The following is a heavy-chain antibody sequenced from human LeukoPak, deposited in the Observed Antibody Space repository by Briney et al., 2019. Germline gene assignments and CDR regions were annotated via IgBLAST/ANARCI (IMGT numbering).Heavy chain of an antibody. J-gene: IGHJ3*02. CDR1: GYTFTSYD. V-gene: IGHV1-8*01. Sequence: ASVRVSCKASGYTFTSYDINRVRQATGQGLEWMGWMNPKSGNTGFAQKFQGSVTMTRNTSTATAYMELSSLKSEDTAVYYCARVNTYYYGSGVSRAFHMWGQGTMVTVSS. CDR3: ARVNTYYYGSGVSRAFHM. D-gene: IGHD3-10*01. CDR2: MNPKSGNT.